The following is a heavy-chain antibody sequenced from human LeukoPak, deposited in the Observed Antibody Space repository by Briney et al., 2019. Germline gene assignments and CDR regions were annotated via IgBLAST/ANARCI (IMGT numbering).Heavy chain of an antibody. CDR1: GYTFTSYA. CDR2: INAGNGNT. V-gene: IGHV1-3*01. J-gene: IGHJ6*02. D-gene: IGHD1-26*01. CDR3: ARDQGGSYRYYYYGMDV. Sequence: ASVKVSCEASGYTFTSYAMYWVRQAPGQRLEWMGWINAGNGNTKYSQKFQGRVTITRDTSASTAYMELSSLRSEDTAVYYCARDQGGSYRYYYYGMDVWGQGTTVTVSS.